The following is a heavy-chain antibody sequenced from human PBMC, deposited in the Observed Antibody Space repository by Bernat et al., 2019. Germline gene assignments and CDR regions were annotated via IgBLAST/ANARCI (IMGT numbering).Heavy chain of an antibody. D-gene: IGHD2-2*01. CDR2: ISSSSSYI. CDR1: GFTFSSYS. Sequence: EVQLVESGGGLVKPGGSLRLSCAASGFTFSSYSMNWVRQAPGKGLEWVSSISSSSSYIYYAASVKGRFTISRDNAKNSLYLQMNSLRAEDTAVYYCARVPIDIVVVPAAYLFDYWGQGTLVTVSS. J-gene: IGHJ4*02. CDR3: ARVPIDIVVVPAAYLFDY. V-gene: IGHV3-21*01.